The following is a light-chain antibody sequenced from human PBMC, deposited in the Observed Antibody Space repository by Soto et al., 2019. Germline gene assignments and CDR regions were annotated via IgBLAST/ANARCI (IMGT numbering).Light chain of an antibody. CDR2: GNR. V-gene: IGLV1-44*01. J-gene: IGLJ3*02. CDR1: NSNIGSNT. CDR3: QAYDYSLTASV. Sequence: QSVLTQPPSASGTPGQRVTISCSGSNSNIGSNTVNWYQQLPGAAPKLVIFGNRNRPSGVPERFSGSKSGTSASLAITGLQAEDEADYYCQAYDYSLTASVFGGGTKVTVL.